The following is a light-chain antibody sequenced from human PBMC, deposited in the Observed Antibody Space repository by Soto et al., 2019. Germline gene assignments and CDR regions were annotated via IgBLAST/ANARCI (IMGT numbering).Light chain of an antibody. Sequence: DIQMTQSPSSLSASVGDRLTITCRASQSISSYLNWYQQKPGKAPKLLIHAASTLQGGVPSRFSGSESGTDFTLTISSLQSEDFGTYYCQQTYSIPYTFGQGTNLEIK. J-gene: IGKJ2*01. CDR3: QQTYSIPYT. V-gene: IGKV1-39*01. CDR1: QSISSY. CDR2: AAS.